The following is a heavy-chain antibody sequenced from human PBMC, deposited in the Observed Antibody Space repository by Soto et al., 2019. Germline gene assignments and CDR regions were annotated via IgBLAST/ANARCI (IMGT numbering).Heavy chain of an antibody. J-gene: IGHJ4*01. Sequence: ASVKVSCKAFGYTFTTYGISWVRQAPGQGLEWMGWISPYNGNTYYAPRLQGRVTMTTDTSTSTAYMALRSLRSDDTAVYYCVRGRVLGANRPCYYSRLDDWGQGTLVTVSS. CDR1: GYTFTTYG. CDR2: ISPYNGNT. D-gene: IGHD3-22*01. CDR3: VRGRVLGANRPCYYSRLDD. V-gene: IGHV1-18*01.